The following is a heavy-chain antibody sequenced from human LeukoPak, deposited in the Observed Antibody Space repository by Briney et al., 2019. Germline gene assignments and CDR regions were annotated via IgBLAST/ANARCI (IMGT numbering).Heavy chain of an antibody. CDR1: EFTFSSYW. D-gene: IGHD3-22*01. CDR3: ARGYIDNLGYSPRSAFDK. Sequence: PGGSLRLSCAASEFTFSSYWMTWVRQAPGKGLEWVSSISSTSRSSYIFYAESVEGRFTISRDNTKNSLFLQMNSLIAEDTAVYYCARGYIDNLGYSPRSAFDKWGQGTLVTVSS. V-gene: IGHV3-21*01. CDR2: ISSTSRSSYI. J-gene: IGHJ4*02.